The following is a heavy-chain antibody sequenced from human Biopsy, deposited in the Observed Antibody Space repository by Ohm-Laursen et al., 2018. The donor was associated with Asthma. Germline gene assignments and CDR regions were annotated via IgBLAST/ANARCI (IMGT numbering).Heavy chain of an antibody. V-gene: IGHV3-53*01. Sequence: SLRLSCAASGFAVSRDYMFWVRQAPGKGLEWDSVIYSGGTSHTADSVRGRFTISRDYSKNTLYLQMHSLRAEDTAVYYCARGDSSNWSHYYFDYWGQGTLATVSS. CDR2: IYSGGTS. CDR3: ARGDSSNWSHYYFDY. CDR1: GFAVSRDY. D-gene: IGHD3-22*01. J-gene: IGHJ4*02.